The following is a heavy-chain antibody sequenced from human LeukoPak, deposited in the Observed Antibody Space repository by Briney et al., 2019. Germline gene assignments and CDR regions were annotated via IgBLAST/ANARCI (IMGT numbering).Heavy chain of an antibody. D-gene: IGHD4-17*01. Sequence: PGGSLRLSCAASGFTFSSYSMNWVRQAPWKGLEWVSSISSSSSYIYYADSVKGRFTISRDNAKNSLYLQMNSLRAEDTAVYYCARVGYGETDFDYWGQGTLVTVSS. CDR1: GFTFSSYS. CDR3: ARVGYGETDFDY. V-gene: IGHV3-21*01. J-gene: IGHJ4*02. CDR2: ISSSSSYI.